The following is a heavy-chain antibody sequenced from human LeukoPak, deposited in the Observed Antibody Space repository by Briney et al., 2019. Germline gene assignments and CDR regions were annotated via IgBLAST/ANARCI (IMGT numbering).Heavy chain of an antibody. Sequence: SETLSLTCTVSGGSISSSSYYWGWIRQPPGKGLEWIGSIYYTGSSNYSPSLKSRVTMSLDKSKNQFSLKLSSVTAADTAVYYCARGISLANLVFDYWGQGALVTVSS. V-gene: IGHV4-39*07. CDR2: IYYTGSS. CDR1: GGSISSSSYY. D-gene: IGHD5-12*01. J-gene: IGHJ4*02. CDR3: ARGISLANLVFDY.